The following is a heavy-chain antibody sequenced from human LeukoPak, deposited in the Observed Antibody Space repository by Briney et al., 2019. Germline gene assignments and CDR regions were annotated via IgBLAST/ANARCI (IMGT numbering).Heavy chain of an antibody. J-gene: IGHJ3*02. D-gene: IGHD1-26*01. Sequence: SETLSLTCAVSGGSISSGSYSWSWIRQPPGKGLEWIGYIYPRGSTYYDPSLKSRVILSLDKSANQFSLKLSSVTAADTAVYYCARVLVGATYFDAFDIWGQGTMVTVSS. V-gene: IGHV4-30-2*01. CDR3: ARVLVGATYFDAFDI. CDR2: IYPRGST. CDR1: GGSISSGSYS.